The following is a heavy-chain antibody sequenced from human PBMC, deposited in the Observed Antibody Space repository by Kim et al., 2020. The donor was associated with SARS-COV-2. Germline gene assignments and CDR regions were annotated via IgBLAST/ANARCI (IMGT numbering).Heavy chain of an antibody. CDR2: IYYSGST. D-gene: IGHD3-3*01. J-gene: IGHJ4*02. Sequence: SETLSLTCTVSGGSISSSSYYWGWIRQPPGKGLEWIGSIYYSGSTYYNPSLKSRVTISVDTSKNQFSLKLSSVTAADTAVYYCARHKRSIQSLDYWGQGTLVTVSS. CDR3: ARHKRSIQSLDY. V-gene: IGHV4-39*01. CDR1: GGSISSSSYY.